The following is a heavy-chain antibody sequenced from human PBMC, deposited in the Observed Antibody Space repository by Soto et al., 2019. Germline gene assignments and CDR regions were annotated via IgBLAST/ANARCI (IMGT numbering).Heavy chain of an antibody. CDR2: IIPIFGTA. CDR1: GGTFSSYA. J-gene: IGHJ6*02. D-gene: IGHD3-10*01. Sequence: SVKVSCKASGGTFSSYAISWVRQAPGQGLEWMGGIIPIFGTANYAQKFQGRVTITADESTSTAYMELSSLRSEDTAVYYCARDYYGSGMHGGAYYGMDVWGQGTTVTVSS. V-gene: IGHV1-69*13. CDR3: ARDYYGSGMHGGAYYGMDV.